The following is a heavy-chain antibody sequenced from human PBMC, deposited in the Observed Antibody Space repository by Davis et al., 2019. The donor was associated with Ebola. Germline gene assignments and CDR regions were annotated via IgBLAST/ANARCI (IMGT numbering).Heavy chain of an antibody. CDR1: GGSISSYY. D-gene: IGHD2-8*02. CDR2: IYYSGST. Sequence: MPSETLSPTCTVSGGSISSYYWSWIRQPPGKGLEWIGYIYYSGSTNYNPSLKSRVTISVDTSKNQFSLKLSSVTAADTAVYYCARVRVDYYYGMDVWGQGTTVTVSS. J-gene: IGHJ6*02. V-gene: IGHV4-59*01. CDR3: ARVRVDYYYGMDV.